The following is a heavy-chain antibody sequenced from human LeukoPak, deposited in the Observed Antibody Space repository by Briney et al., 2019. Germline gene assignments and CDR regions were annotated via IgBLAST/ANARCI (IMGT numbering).Heavy chain of an antibody. CDR3: AKGVDTRRGSDAFDI. Sequence: GGSLRLSCAASGFTFSSYSMNWVRQAPGKGLEWVSAISGSGGSTYYADSVKGRFTISRDNSKNTLYLQMNSLRAEDTAVYYCAKGVDTRRGSDAFDIWGQGTMVTVSS. J-gene: IGHJ3*02. CDR2: ISGSGGST. CDR1: GFTFSSYS. V-gene: IGHV3-23*01. D-gene: IGHD5-18*01.